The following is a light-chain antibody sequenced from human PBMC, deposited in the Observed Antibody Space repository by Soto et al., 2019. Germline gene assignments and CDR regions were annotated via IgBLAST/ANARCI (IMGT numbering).Light chain of an antibody. J-gene: IGKJ1*01. Sequence: EIVLTQSPATLSLSPGDRATLSCRASHSVGSLLAWYQQKPGQAPRLLIYFASNRATGIPPRFSGSGSGTDFTLTIDSLEHEDVALFYCQQRSAWPWTFGQGTRVEIK. CDR1: HSVGSL. CDR2: FAS. CDR3: QQRSAWPWT. V-gene: IGKV3-11*01.